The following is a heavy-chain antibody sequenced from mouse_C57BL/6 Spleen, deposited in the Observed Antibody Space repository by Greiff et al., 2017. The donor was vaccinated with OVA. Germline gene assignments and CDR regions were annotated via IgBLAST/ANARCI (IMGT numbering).Heavy chain of an antibody. V-gene: IGHV1-42*01. Sequence: EVQLQQSGPELVKPGASVKISCKASGYSFTGYYMNWVKQSPEKSLEWIGEINPSTGGTTYNQKFKAKATLTVDKSSSTAYMQLKSLTSEDSAVYYCARGLRGFAYWGQGTLVIVSA. J-gene: IGHJ3*01. CDR1: GYSFTGYY. CDR3: ARGLRGFAY. D-gene: IGHD1-1*01. CDR2: INPSTGGT.